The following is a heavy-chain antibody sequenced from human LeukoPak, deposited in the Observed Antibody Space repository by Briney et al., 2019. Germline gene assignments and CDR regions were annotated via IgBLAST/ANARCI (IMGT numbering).Heavy chain of an antibody. J-gene: IGHJ5*02. CDR1: GFTFSSYS. D-gene: IGHD3-22*01. V-gene: IGHV3-21*01. Sequence: GGSLRLSCAASGFTFSSYSMNWVRQAPGKGLEWVSSISSSSSYIYYADSVKGRFTISRDNAKNSLYLQMNSLRAEDTAVYYCARDSSGYYPNWFDPWGQGTLVTVSS. CDR3: ARDSSGYYPNWFDP. CDR2: ISSSSSYI.